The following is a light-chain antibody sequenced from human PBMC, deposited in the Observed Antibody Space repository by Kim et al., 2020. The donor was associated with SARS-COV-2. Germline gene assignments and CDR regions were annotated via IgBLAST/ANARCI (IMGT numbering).Light chain of an antibody. CDR3: QSYNSSNLV. CDR2: EDD. J-gene: IGLJ2*01. Sequence: NFMLTQPHSVSESPGMTVTVSCTRSSGSIASNYVQWYQQRPGSSPTTVIYEDDQRPSGVPDRFSGSIDSSSNSASLTISGLKTEDEADYYCQSYNSSNLVFGGGTQLTVL. CDR1: SGSIASNY. V-gene: IGLV6-57*01.